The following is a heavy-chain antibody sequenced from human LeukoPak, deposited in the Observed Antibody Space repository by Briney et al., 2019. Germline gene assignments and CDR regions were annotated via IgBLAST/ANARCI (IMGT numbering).Heavy chain of an antibody. CDR3: ARERVVTAVRRLFDY. CDR2: IYSGGST. D-gene: IGHD2-21*02. J-gene: IGHJ4*02. V-gene: IGHV3-66*01. Sequence: GGSLRLSCAASGFTVSRNYMSWVRQAPGKGLEWVSVIYSGGSTYYADSVKGRFTISRDNSKNTLYLQMNSLRAEDTAGYYCARERVVTAVRRLFDYWGQGTLVTVSS. CDR1: GFTVSRNY.